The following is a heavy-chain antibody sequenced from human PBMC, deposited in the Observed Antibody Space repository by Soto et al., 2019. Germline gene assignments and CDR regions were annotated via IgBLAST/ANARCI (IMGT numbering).Heavy chain of an antibody. CDR3: ARLTQRRYYDFWSGYYMDV. V-gene: IGHV4-39*01. Sequence: SETLSLTCTVSGGSISSSSYYWGWIRQPPGKGLEWIGSIYYSGSTYYNPSLKSRVTISVDTSKNQFSLKLSSVTAADTAVYYCARLTQRRYYDFWSGYYMDVWGKGTTVTVSS. CDR2: IYYSGST. D-gene: IGHD3-3*01. J-gene: IGHJ6*03. CDR1: GGSISSSSYY.